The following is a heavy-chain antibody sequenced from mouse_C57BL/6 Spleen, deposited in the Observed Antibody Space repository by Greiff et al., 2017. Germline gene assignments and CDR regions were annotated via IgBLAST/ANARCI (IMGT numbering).Heavy chain of an antibody. D-gene: IGHD2-3*01. CDR3: ARAGYDGYYFGY. CDR1: GFNIKDYY. V-gene: IGHV14-2*01. J-gene: IGHJ2*01. Sequence: VQLQQSGAELVKPGASVKLSCTASGFNIKDYYMHWVKQRPEQGLEWIGRIDPEDGVTKYAPKFQGKATVSADTSSNTAYLQLRSLTSEDTAVSLCARAGYDGYYFGYWGQGTTLTGSS. CDR2: IDPEDGVT.